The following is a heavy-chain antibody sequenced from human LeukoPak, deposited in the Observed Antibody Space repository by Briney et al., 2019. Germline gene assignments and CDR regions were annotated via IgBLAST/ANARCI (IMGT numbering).Heavy chain of an antibody. J-gene: IGHJ4*02. CDR2: IYNSRTT. CDR1: GGSITSSSYY. D-gene: IGHD1-26*01. Sequence: KPSETLSLTCTVSGGSITSSSYYWGWIRQPPGKGLEWIASIYNSRTTYYNPSLKSRLTISVDTSKNQFSLKLTSVTAADSAVYYCASSRGSYSHFDSWGQGILVTVSS. V-gene: IGHV4-39*01. CDR3: ASSRGSYSHFDS.